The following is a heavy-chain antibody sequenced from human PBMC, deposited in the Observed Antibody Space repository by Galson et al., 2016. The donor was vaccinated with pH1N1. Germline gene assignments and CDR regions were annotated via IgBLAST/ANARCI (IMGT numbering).Heavy chain of an antibody. Sequence: LSLTCAVSGASFNRYFWSWLRQSPVEGLEWIGEINHAETANYNQSLKSRVRISVDASKKQLTLTLDSVTAADTAIYYCARGSILFRFGSETSYQAIHYFEFWGHGTPVAVSS. CDR1: GASFNRYF. CDR3: ARGSILFRFGSETSYQAIHYFEF. CDR2: INHAETA. D-gene: IGHD3-16*01. J-gene: IGHJ4*01. V-gene: IGHV4-34*01.